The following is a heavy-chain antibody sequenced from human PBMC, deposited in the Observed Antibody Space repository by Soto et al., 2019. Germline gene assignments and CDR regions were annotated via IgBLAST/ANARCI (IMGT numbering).Heavy chain of an antibody. Sequence: QITLKESGPTLVKPTQTLTLTCTFSGFSLSTSGVGVGWIRQPPGKALEWLALIYWDDDKRYSPSLESRLTITKDTSKNQVVLTMTNMDPVDTATYYCAHSYYYDSSGYYYGGLDFDYWGQGTLVTVSS. V-gene: IGHV2-5*02. CDR2: IYWDDDK. CDR1: GFSLSTSGVG. CDR3: AHSYYYDSSGYYYGGLDFDY. D-gene: IGHD3-22*01. J-gene: IGHJ4*02.